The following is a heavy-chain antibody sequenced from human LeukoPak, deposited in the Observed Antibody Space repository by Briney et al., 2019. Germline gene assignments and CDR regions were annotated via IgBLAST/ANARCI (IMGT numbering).Heavy chain of an antibody. CDR3: AREVGA. D-gene: IGHD1-26*01. J-gene: IGHJ5*02. CDR1: GIDVSSNY. Sequence: GSLSLSCTVSGIDVSSNYISWVRQAPGKGLEWVSVTYVSGNTYYADSVKGRFIVSRDNSKNTLYLEMNSLRVEDTGVYYCAREVGAWGQGTLVTVSS. CDR2: TYVSGNT. V-gene: IGHV3-66*01.